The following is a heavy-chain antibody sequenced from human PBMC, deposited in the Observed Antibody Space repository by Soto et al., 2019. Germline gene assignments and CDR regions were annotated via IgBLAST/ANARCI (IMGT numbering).Heavy chain of an antibody. CDR3: ARSQGSSTSLEIYYYYYGMDV. CDR1: GGTFSSYA. V-gene: IGHV1-69*13. CDR2: IIPISDTT. D-gene: IGHD2-2*01. Sequence: SVKVSCKSSGGTFSSYAISCVRQAPGQGLEWMGGIIPISDTTNYAQKFQGRVTITADESTSTAYMELSSLRSEDTAVYYCARSQGSSTSLEIYYYYYGMDVWGQGTTVTVSS. J-gene: IGHJ6*02.